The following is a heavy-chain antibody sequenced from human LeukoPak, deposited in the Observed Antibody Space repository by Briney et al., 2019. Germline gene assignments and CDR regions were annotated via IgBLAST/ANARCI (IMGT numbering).Heavy chain of an antibody. CDR1: GFTFSSYS. Sequence: GGPLRLSCAASGFTFSSYSMNWVRQAPGKGLEWVSCITSSSSYISYADSLKGRFTISRDNAKNSLYLQMNSLRAEDTAVYSCARVGGYENFDYWGQGALVSVSS. V-gene: IGHV3-21*01. D-gene: IGHD3-22*01. CDR3: ARVGGYENFDY. J-gene: IGHJ4*02. CDR2: ITSSSSYI.